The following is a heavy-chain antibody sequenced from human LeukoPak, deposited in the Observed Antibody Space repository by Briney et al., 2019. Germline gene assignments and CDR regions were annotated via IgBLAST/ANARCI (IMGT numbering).Heavy chain of an antibody. CDR1: GGSFSGYY. Sequence: SETLSLTCAVYGGSFSGYYWSWIRQPPGKGLEWIGEINHSGSTNYNPSLKSRVTISVDTSKNQFSLKLSSVTAADTAVYYCASRMTTVTTYAFDIWGQGTMVTVSS. V-gene: IGHV4-34*01. CDR3: ASRMTTVTTYAFDI. D-gene: IGHD4-17*01. CDR2: INHSGST. J-gene: IGHJ3*02.